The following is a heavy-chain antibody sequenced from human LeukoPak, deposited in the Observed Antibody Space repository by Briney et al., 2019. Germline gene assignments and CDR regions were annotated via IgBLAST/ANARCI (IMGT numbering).Heavy chain of an antibody. D-gene: IGHD4/OR15-4a*01. CDR1: GFXFSSYE. CDR2: ISSSGSTI. CDR3: ARTDYGSLRGAFLI. Sequence: GGSLRLSCAASGFXFSSYEMNWVRQAPGKGLEWVSYISSSGSTIYYADSVKGRFTISRDNAKNSLYLQMNSLRAEDTAVYYCARTDYGSLRGAFLIWGQGTMVTVSS. J-gene: IGHJ3*02. V-gene: IGHV3-48*03.